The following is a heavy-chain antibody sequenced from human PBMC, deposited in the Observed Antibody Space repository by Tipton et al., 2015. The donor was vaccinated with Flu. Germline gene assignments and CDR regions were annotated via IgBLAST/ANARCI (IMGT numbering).Heavy chain of an antibody. D-gene: IGHD3-10*01. CDR3: TRGGGRLDWFDP. Sequence: SLRLSCAASGFTFSNYVIHWVRQAPGKGLEWVSVLYTGGGTTYADSVKGRFTISRDDSKNTLYLQMNSLRAEDTAVYYCTRGGGRLDWFDPWGQGTLVTVSS. CDR1: GFTFSNYV. J-gene: IGHJ5*02. CDR2: LYTGGGT. V-gene: IGHV3-NL1*01.